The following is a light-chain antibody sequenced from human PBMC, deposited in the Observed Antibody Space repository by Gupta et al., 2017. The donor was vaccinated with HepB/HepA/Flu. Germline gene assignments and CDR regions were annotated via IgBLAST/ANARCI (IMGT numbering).Light chain of an antibody. CDR1: QSFRDD. J-gene: IGKJ1*01. Sequence: EIFLTHPPATLSVFPGKRATLSCRANQSFRDDLAWYQQKPGQAPRLLIYGANIRAAGVPARFSGSGSGTDFTLTISRLQDDDFAVYYCHQYYTWPQTFGQGTKVEIK. V-gene: IGKV3-15*01. CDR3: HQYYTWPQT. CDR2: GAN.